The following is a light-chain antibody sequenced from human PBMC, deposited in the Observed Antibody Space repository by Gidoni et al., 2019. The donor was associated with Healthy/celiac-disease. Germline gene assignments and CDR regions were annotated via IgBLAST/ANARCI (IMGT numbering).Light chain of an antibody. J-gene: IGLJ3*02. Sequence: NFMLTQPHSVSASPWTTVTISCTGSSCSIASNYVQWYQQRPGSAPTTVIYEDNQRPSGVPDRFSGSIDSSSNSASLTISGLKTEDEADYYCQSYDSSNRVFGGGTKLTVL. CDR2: EDN. V-gene: IGLV6-57*02. CDR3: QSYDSSNRV. CDR1: SCSIASNY.